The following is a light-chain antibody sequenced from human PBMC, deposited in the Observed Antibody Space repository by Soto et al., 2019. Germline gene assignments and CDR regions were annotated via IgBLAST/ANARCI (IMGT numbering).Light chain of an antibody. J-gene: IGKJ1*01. CDR2: GAS. CDR3: QQYGSSPQT. CDR1: QSVSSSY. V-gene: IGKV3-20*01. Sequence: EIVLTQSPGTLSLSTGERATLSCRARQSVSSSYLAWYQQKPGQAPRLLIYGASSRATGIPDRLSGSGSGTDFTLTISRLEPEDFAVYYCQQYGSSPQTFGQGTKV.